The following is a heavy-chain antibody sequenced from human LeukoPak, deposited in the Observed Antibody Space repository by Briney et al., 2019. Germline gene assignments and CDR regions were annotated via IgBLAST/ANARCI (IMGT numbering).Heavy chain of an antibody. CDR2: INSDGSST. Sequence: PGGSLRLSCAASGFTFSSYWLHWVRQAPGKGLVWFSRINSDGSSTSYADSVKGRFTISRDNAKNTLYLQMNSLRAEDTAVYYCASRSSSSSVDYWGQGTLVTVSS. J-gene: IGHJ4*02. D-gene: IGHD6-6*01. V-gene: IGHV3-74*01. CDR3: ASRSSSSSVDY. CDR1: GFTFSSYW.